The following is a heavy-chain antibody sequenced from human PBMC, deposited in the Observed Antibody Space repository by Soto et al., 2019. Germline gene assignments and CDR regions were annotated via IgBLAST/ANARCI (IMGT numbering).Heavy chain of an antibody. CDR3: ARVFVLMVYAMIDY. V-gene: IGHV1-18*04. D-gene: IGHD2-8*01. CDR2: ISAYNGNT. J-gene: IGHJ4*02. Sequence: ASVKVSCKASGYTFTSYGISWVRQAPGQGLEWMGWISAYNGNTNYAQKLQGRVTMTTDTSTSTAYMELRSLRSDDTAGYYCARVFVLMVYAMIDYWVQGTLVTVSS. CDR1: GYTFTSYG.